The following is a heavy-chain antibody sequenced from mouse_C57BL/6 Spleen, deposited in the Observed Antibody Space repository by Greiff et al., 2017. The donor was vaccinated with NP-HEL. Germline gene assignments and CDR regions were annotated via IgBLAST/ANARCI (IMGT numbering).Heavy chain of an antibody. CDR3: AREGEGYFDY. CDR1: GFTFSSYG. V-gene: IGHV5-6*02. Sequence: EVMLVESGGDLVKPGGSLKLSCAASGFTFSSYGMSWVRQTPDKRLEWVATISSGGSYTYYPDSVKGRFTISRVNAKNTLYLQMSSLKSEDTAMYYCAREGEGYFDYWGQGTTLTVSS. J-gene: IGHJ2*01. CDR2: ISSGGSYT.